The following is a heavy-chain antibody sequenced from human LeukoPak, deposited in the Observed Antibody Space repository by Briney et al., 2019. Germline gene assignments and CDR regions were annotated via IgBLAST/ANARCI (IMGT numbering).Heavy chain of an antibody. CDR3: AKSTSNWSPFDY. J-gene: IGHJ4*02. Sequence: KTGGSLRLSCAASGFTFSSYEMNWVRQAPGKGLEWESYISSSGSTIYYADSVKGRFTISRDNSKNTLYLQMNSLRAEDTAVYHCAKSTSNWSPFDYWGQGTLVTVSS. D-gene: IGHD2-2*01. CDR1: GFTFSSYE. V-gene: IGHV3-48*03. CDR2: ISSSGSTI.